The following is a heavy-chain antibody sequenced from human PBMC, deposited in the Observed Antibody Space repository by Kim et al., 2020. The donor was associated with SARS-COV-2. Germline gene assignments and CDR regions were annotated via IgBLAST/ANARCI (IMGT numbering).Heavy chain of an antibody. CDR2: IWYDGSNK. D-gene: IGHD3-3*01. CDR3: AREGAYYDFWSGERFWFDP. J-gene: IGHJ5*02. V-gene: IGHV3-33*01. Sequence: GGSLRLSCAASGFTFSSYGMHWVRQAPGKGLEWVAVIWYDGSNKYYADSVKGRFTISRDNSRNTLYLQMNSLRAEDTAVYYCAREGAYYDFWSGERFWFDPWGQGTLVTVSS. CDR1: GFTFSSYG.